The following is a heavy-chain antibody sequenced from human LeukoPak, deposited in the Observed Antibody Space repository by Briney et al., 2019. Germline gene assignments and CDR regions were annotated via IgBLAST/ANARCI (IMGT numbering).Heavy chain of an antibody. CDR3: ARSLVGCSGGSCYSFDY. CDR2: IYPGDSDT. Sequence: PGESLKISCKGSGYSFTSYWIGWVRQMPGKGLEWMGIIYPGDSDTRYSPSFQGQVTISADKSISTAYLQWSSLKASDTAMYYCARSLVGCSGGSCYSFDYWGQGTLVTVSS. V-gene: IGHV5-51*01. J-gene: IGHJ4*02. D-gene: IGHD2-15*01. CDR1: GYSFTSYW.